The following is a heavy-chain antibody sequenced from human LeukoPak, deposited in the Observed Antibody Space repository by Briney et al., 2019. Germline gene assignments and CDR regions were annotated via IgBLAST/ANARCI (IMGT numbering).Heavy chain of an antibody. D-gene: IGHD3-3*01. CDR3: ARDFRSTIFGVPLFDY. Sequence: GASVKVSCKASGGTFSSYAISWVRQAPGQGLEWMGWISAYNGNTNYAQKLQGRVTMTTDTSTSTAYMELRSLRSDDTAVYYCARDFRSTIFGVPLFDYWGQGTLVTVSS. CDR2: ISAYNGNT. CDR1: GGTFSSYA. V-gene: IGHV1-18*01. J-gene: IGHJ4*02.